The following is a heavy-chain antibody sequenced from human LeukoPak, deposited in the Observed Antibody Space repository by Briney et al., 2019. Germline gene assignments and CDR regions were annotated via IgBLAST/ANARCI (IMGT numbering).Heavy chain of an antibody. CDR2: IYHSGST. Sequence: SETLSLTCAVSGYSISSGYYWGWIRQPPGKGLECIGSIYHSGSTYYNPSLKSRVTISVDKSKNQFSLKLSSVTAADTAVYYCAQRETDYYGSGSYYGYWGQGTLVTVSS. V-gene: IGHV4-38-2*01. J-gene: IGHJ4*02. CDR3: AQRETDYYGSGSYYGY. D-gene: IGHD3-10*01. CDR1: GYSISSGYY.